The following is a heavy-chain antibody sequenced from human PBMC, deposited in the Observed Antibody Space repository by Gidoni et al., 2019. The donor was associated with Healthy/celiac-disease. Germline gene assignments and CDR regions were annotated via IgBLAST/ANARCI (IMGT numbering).Heavy chain of an antibody. CDR3: AEGGQQLDYYYDVMGV. J-gene: IGHJ6*02. CDR2: IIPSLGIA. Sequence: SCKASGGTFSSYAISWVRQAPGQGLEWTGRIIPSLGIANYAQKSQGRVTITADKSTGTAYMELSSLQSEDTAVYYCAEGGQQLDYYYDVMGVWGQGTTVTVSS. D-gene: IGHD6-13*01. V-gene: IGHV1-69*04. CDR1: GGTFSSYA.